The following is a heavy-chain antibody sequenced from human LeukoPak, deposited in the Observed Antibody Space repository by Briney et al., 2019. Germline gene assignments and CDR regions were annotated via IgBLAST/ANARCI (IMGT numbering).Heavy chain of an antibody. Sequence: SQTLSLTCTVSGGSISSGSYYWSWIRQPAGKGPEWIGRIYTSGRTNYNPSLKSRVTISVDTSKNQFSLQLSSVTAADTAVYYCAREGVRSGWYVGFDYWGQGTLVTVSS. CDR3: AREGVRSGWYVGFDY. D-gene: IGHD6-19*01. J-gene: IGHJ4*02. CDR2: IYTSGRT. CDR1: GGSISSGSYY. V-gene: IGHV4-61*02.